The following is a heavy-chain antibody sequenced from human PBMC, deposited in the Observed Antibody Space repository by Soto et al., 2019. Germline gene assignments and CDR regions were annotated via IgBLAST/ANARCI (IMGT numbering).Heavy chain of an antibody. Sequence: QITLRESGPTLVKPTQTLTLTCTFSGFSLNTYGVGVGWIRQPPGKALEWLAFIYWNDDKRYSSFLNSRLTITSDTSKNQVVLAVTDMDPVDTGTYYCVHRVLACHQIDYWGQGTLVTVSS. CDR1: GFSLNTYGVG. CDR3: VHRVLACHQIDY. D-gene: IGHD2-15*01. V-gene: IGHV2-5*01. J-gene: IGHJ4*02. CDR2: IYWNDDK.